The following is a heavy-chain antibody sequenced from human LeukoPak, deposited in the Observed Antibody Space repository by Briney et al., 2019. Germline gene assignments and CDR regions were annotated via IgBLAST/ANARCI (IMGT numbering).Heavy chain of an antibody. Sequence: GGSLRLSWAASGFPFGTYWMTWVRQAPGKGLEWVDNIKQDGSKTYYADSVKGRFTISRDNSKNTLYLQMNSLRAEDTAVYYCAKVAYRSSYWGQGTLVTVSS. CDR1: GFPFGTYW. V-gene: IGHV3-7*03. CDR2: IKQDGSKT. J-gene: IGHJ4*02. CDR3: AKVAYRSSY. D-gene: IGHD6-6*01.